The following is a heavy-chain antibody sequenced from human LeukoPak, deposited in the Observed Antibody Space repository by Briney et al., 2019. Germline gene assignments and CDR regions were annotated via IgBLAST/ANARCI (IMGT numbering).Heavy chain of an antibody. V-gene: IGHV3-9*01. J-gene: IGHJ6*02. Sequence: GRSLRLSCAASGFTFDDYAMHWVRQAPGKGLEWVSGISWNSGSIGYADSVKGRFTISRDNAKNSLYLQMNSLRAEDTAMYYCAKDIRGYIYGYGMDVWGQGTTVTVSS. CDR1: GFTFDDYA. CDR2: ISWNSGSI. CDR3: AKDIRGYIYGYGMDV. D-gene: IGHD5-18*01.